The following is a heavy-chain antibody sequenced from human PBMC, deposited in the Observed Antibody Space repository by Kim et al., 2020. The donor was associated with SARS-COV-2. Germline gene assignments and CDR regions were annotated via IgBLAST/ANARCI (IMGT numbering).Heavy chain of an antibody. CDR1: GFTFSSYW. J-gene: IGHJ4*02. Sequence: GGSLRLSCAASGFTFSSYWMSWVRQAPGKGLEWVANIKQDGSEKYYVDSVKGRFTISRDNAKNSLYLQMNSLRAEDTAVYYCARDSGVRWAYDSSGYKGIDYWGQGTLVTVSS. V-gene: IGHV3-7*03. CDR2: IKQDGSEK. D-gene: IGHD3-22*01. CDR3: ARDSGVRWAYDSSGYKGIDY.